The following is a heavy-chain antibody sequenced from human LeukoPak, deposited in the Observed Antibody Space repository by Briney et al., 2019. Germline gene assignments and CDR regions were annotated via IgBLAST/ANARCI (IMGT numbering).Heavy chain of an antibody. V-gene: IGHV3-23*01. CDR3: AKENPHNDY. CDR2: ISGSGGET. J-gene: IGHJ4*02. Sequence: GGSLRLSCAASGFTFDDYGMSWVRQAPGKGLEWVSAISGSGGETYYAGSVKGRFTISRDNSKNTLYMQMNSLRAEDTALYYCAKENPHNDYWGQGTLVTVSS. CDR1: GFTFDDYG.